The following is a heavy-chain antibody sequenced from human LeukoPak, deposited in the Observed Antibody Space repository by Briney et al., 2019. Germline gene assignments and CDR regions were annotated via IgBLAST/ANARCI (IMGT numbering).Heavy chain of an antibody. V-gene: IGHV4-30-2*01. CDR1: VGSISRGGYS. CDR3: ARRYGDYSDF. J-gene: IGHJ4*02. CDR2: IFHSGSA. Sequence: SETLSLTCVVSVGSISRGGYSWSWIRQPPGKGLEWIGYIFHSGSAYYHPSLRSRASMSVDTSKNQFSLNLTSVTAADTAVYYCARRYGDYSDFWGQGTLVTVSS. D-gene: IGHD4-17*01.